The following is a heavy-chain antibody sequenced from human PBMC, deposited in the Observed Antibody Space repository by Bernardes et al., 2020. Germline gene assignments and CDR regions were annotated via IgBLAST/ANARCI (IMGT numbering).Heavy chain of an antibody. CDR3: AREGWVRSYYDY. Sequence: GASLKSSCYGSGYSLTSYWLSWVRPIPGKGLEWMGSIDRSDSYTNYSSSFQGHVTISADKSISTAYLQWSSLNASDTGMYYCAREGWVRSYYDYWGQGTLVTVSS. J-gene: IGHJ4*02. CDR1: GYSLTSYW. V-gene: IGHV5-10-1*01. CDR2: IDRSDSYT. D-gene: IGHD5-12*01.